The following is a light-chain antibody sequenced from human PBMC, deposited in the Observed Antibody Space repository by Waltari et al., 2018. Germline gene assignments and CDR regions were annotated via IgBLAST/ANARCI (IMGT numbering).Light chain of an antibody. J-gene: IGLJ3*02. V-gene: IGLV2-23*01. CDR2: EDS. CDR3: CSYAGSSTLV. CDR1: SSDVGSYNL. Sequence: HSALTQPASVSGSPGQSITISCTGTSSDVGSYNLVSWYQQHPDKAPKLMIYEDSKRPSGVSNRFSGSKSGNTASLTISGLQAEDEADYYCCSYAGSSTLVFGGGTKLTV.